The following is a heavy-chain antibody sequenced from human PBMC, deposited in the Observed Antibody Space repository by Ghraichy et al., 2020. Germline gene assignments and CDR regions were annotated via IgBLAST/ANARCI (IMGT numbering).Heavy chain of an antibody. J-gene: IGHJ6*02. CDR3: ARENQQLGYYGMDV. CDR2: INPNSGGT. V-gene: IGHV1-2*02. Sequence: ASVKVSCKASGYTFTGYYMHWVRQAPGQGLEWMGWINPNSGGTNYAQKFQGRVTMTRDTSISTAYMELSRLRSDDTAVYYCARENQQLGYYGMDVWGQGTTVTVSS. CDR1: GYTFTGYY. D-gene: IGHD6-13*01.